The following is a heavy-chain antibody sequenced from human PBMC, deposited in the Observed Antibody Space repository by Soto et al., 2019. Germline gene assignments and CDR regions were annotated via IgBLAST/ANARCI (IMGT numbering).Heavy chain of an antibody. Sequence: SETLSLTCTVSGGSISGYYWSWIRQPPGKGLEWIGDIYYTGAAYYNPSLENRVAISIDTSENQFSLNLGSVTAADTAVYYCARLAYNPIGVNVYGDDAFDLWGQGTMVTVSS. J-gene: IGHJ3*01. CDR2: IYYTGAA. V-gene: IGHV4-59*04. CDR3: ARLAYNPIGVNVYGDDAFDL. D-gene: IGHD2-21*01. CDR1: GGSISGYY.